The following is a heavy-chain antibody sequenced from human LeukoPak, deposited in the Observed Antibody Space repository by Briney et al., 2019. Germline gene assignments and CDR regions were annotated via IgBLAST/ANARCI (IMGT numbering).Heavy chain of an antibody. CDR1: GFTFSDYY. D-gene: IGHD6-13*01. Sequence: GGSLRLSCAASGFTFSDYYMSWIRQAPGKGLEWVSYISSSGTAIYYADSVKGRFTISRDSAKNSLYLQMNSLRADDTAVYYCVRFVSAATAGRSTGFDSWGQGTLVTVSS. CDR2: ISSSGTAI. V-gene: IGHV3-11*01. J-gene: IGHJ5*01. CDR3: VRFVSAATAGRSTGFDS.